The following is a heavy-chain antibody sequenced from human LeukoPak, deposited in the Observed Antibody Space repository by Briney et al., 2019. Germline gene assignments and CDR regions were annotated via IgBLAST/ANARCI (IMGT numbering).Heavy chain of an antibody. CDR3: AKTNRLTTVTTKVDY. V-gene: IGHV3-23*01. J-gene: IGHJ4*02. Sequence: GGSLRLSCAASGFTFSIYAMSWVRQAPGKGLEWVSAISGSGGSTYYADSVKGRFTISRDNSKNTLYLQMNSLRAEDTAVYYCAKTNRLTTVTTKVDYWGQGTLVTVSS. CDR1: GFTFSIYA. CDR2: ISGSGGST. D-gene: IGHD4-17*01.